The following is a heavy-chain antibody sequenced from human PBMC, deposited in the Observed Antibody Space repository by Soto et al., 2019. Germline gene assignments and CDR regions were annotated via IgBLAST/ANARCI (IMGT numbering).Heavy chain of an antibody. CDR1: GGTFSSYA. Sequence: SVKVSCKASGGTFSSYAISWVRQAPGQGLEWMGGIIPIFGTANYAQKFQGRVTITADESTSTAYMELSSLRSEDTAVYYCARAPEGWLQFTYYFDYWGQGTLVTVSS. CDR2: IIPIFGTA. J-gene: IGHJ4*02. CDR3: ARAPEGWLQFTYYFDY. D-gene: IGHD5-12*01. V-gene: IGHV1-69*13.